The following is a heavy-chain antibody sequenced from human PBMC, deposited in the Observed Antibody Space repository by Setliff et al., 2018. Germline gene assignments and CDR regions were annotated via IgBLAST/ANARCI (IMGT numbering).Heavy chain of an antibody. J-gene: IGHJ4*02. CDR3: ARAGLAAAGRKGVFDH. V-gene: IGHV1-46*01. CDR2: LNPGGGSS. D-gene: IGHD6-25*01. CDR1: GYTFSNYG. Sequence: ASVKVSCKASGYTFSNYGITWVRQAPGQGLEWMGILNPGGGSSTSTRRFQGRVTMTRDTSTNTVYMELNSLTSDDTAVYYCARAGLAAAGRKGVFDHWGQGTRVTVSS.